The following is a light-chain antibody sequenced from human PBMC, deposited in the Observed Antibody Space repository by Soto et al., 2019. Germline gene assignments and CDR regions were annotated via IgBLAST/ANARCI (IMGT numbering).Light chain of an antibody. V-gene: IGKV3-15*01. CDR1: QSVRSK. CDR2: DAS. J-gene: IGKJ1*01. CDR3: KHYNNRPA. Sequence: EIVMTQSPATLSVSPGERATLSCRASQSVRSKLAWYQQKPGQAPILLIYDASTRAPGVPARFSSSGSGTESTLTISSLQSDDFAVYSCKHYNNRPAFGQGTTVEIK.